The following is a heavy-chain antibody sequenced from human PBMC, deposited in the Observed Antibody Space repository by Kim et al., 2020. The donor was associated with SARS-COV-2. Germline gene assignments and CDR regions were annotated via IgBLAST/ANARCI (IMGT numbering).Heavy chain of an antibody. CDR1: GGTFSSYA. Sequence: SVKVSCKASGGTFSSYAISWVRQAPGQGLEWMGGIIPIFGTANYAQKFQGRVTITADESTSTAYMELSSLRSEDTAVYYCARVDTSPNYYYGMDVWGQGTTVTVSS. J-gene: IGHJ6*02. V-gene: IGHV1-69*13. CDR3: ARVDTSPNYYYGMDV. CDR2: IIPIFGTA. D-gene: IGHD5-18*01.